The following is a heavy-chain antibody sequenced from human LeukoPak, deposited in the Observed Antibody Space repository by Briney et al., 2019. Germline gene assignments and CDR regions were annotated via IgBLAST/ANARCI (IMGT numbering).Heavy chain of an antibody. J-gene: IGHJ3*02. D-gene: IGHD3-3*01. CDR2: INHSGST. V-gene: IGHV4-34*01. Sequence: PSETLSLTCAVYGGSFSGYYWSWIRQPPGKGLEWIGEINHSGSTNYNPSLKSRVTISVDTSKNQFSLKLSSVTAADTAVYYCARCRRDSSRPFDIWGQGTMVTVSS. CDR3: ARCRRDSSRPFDI. CDR1: GGSFSGYY.